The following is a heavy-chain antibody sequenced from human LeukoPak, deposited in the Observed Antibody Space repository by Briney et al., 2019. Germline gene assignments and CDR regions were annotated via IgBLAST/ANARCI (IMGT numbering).Heavy chain of an antibody. D-gene: IGHD6-19*01. J-gene: IGHJ3*02. CDR3: ARDRKGWQWLVWRPHDAFDI. Sequence: PGGSLRLSCAASGFTFSSYGMHWVRQAPGKGLEWVAVIWYDGSNKYYADSVKGRFTISRDNSKNTLYLQMNSLRAEDTAVYYCARDRKGWQWLVWRPHDAFDIWGQGTMVTVSS. V-gene: IGHV3-33*01. CDR2: IWYDGSNK. CDR1: GFTFSSYG.